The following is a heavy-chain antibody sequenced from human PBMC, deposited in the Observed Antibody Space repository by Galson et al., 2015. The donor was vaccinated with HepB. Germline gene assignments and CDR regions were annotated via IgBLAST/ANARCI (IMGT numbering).Heavy chain of an antibody. CDR2: ISAYNGNT. J-gene: IGHJ1*01. D-gene: IGHD3-22*01. CDR3: ARWFIGGDSSGYRGAEYFQH. Sequence: SVKVSCKASGYTFTSYGISWVRQAPGQGLEWMGWISAYNGNTNYAQKLQGRVTMTTDTSTSTAYMELRSLRSDDTAVYYCARWFIGGDSSGYRGAEYFQHWGQGTLVTVSS. CDR1: GYTFTSYG. V-gene: IGHV1-18*01.